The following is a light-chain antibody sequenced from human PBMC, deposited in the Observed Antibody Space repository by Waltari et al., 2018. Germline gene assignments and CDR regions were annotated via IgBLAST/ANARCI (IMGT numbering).Light chain of an antibody. Sequence: EIVLTQSPGTLSLSPGERATLSCRASQTISSSYLAWYQQKPGQAPRLLIYGAAKRATGIPERFRGRGSGEDFTLSISRLEPEDFAVYYCHQYGTSPPYTFGQGTKLEIK. CDR3: HQYGTSPPYT. J-gene: IGKJ2*01. CDR2: GAA. V-gene: IGKV3-20*01. CDR1: QTISSSY.